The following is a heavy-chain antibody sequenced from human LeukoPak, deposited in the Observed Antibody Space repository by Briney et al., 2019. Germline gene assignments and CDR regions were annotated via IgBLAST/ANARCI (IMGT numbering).Heavy chain of an antibody. D-gene: IGHD6-19*01. J-gene: IGHJ4*02. CDR2: INHSGST. V-gene: IGHV4-39*07. CDR3: ARGLGIAVAGTYFDY. CDR1: GGSISSSSYY. Sequence: PSETLSLTCTVSGGSISSSSYYWSWIRQPPGKGLEWIGVINHSGSTNYNPSLKSRVTISVDTSKNQFSLKLSSVTAADTAVYYCARGLGIAVAGTYFDYWGQGTLVTVSS.